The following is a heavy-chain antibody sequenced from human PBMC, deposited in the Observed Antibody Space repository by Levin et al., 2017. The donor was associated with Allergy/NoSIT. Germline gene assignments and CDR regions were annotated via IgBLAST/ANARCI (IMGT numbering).Heavy chain of an antibody. CDR3: ARVQENILTGSGFFDY. D-gene: IGHD3-9*01. V-gene: IGHV4-4*02. Sequence: PSETLSLTCAVSGGSISSSNWWSWVRQPPGKGLEWIGEIYHSGSTNYNPSLKSRVTISVDKSKNQFSLKLSSVTAADTAVYYCARVQENILTGSGFFDYWGQGTLVTVSS. CDR2: IYHSGST. CDR1: GGSISSSNW. J-gene: IGHJ4*02.